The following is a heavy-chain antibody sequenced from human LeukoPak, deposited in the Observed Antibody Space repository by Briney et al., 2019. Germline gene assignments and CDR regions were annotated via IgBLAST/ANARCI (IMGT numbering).Heavy chain of an antibody. J-gene: IGHJ5*02. CDR1: GYSFTRHY. CDR2: INPTGTST. CDR3: ARDNSVGDIAWWFDP. D-gene: IGHD1-26*01. Sequence: WASVKVSCKASGYSFTRHYMHWVRQAPGQGLEWLGLINPTGTSTLYARKFQGRVTMTRDMSTTTDYMELSSLRSEDTAVYYCARDNSVGDIAWWFDPWGQGTLVTVSS. V-gene: IGHV1-46*01.